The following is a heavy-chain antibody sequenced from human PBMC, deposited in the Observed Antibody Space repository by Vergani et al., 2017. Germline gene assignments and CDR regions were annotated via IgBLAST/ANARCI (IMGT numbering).Heavy chain of an antibody. V-gene: IGHV4-4*07. D-gene: IGHD3-9*01. Sequence: QVQLQESGPGLVKPSETLSLTCTVSGSSISSYYWSWIRQPAGKGLEWIGRIYTSGSTNYNPSLKSRVTMSVDTSKNQFSLKLSSVTAADTAVYYCAREKVLRYFDWLFDYWGQGTLVTVSS. J-gene: IGHJ4*02. CDR3: AREKVLRYFDWLFDY. CDR2: IYTSGST. CDR1: GSSISSYY.